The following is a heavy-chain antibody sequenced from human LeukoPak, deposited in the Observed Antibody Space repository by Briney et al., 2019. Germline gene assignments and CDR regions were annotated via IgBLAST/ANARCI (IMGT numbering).Heavy chain of an antibody. Sequence: WASVKVSCKASGGTFSSYAISWVRQAPGQGLEWMGGIIPIFGTANYAQKFQGRVTITTDESTSTAYMGLCSLRSEDTAVYYCARVSGSYVNWFDPWGQGTLVTVSS. CDR3: ARVSGSYVNWFDP. D-gene: IGHD1-26*01. CDR1: GGTFSSYA. CDR2: IIPIFGTA. V-gene: IGHV1-69*05. J-gene: IGHJ5*02.